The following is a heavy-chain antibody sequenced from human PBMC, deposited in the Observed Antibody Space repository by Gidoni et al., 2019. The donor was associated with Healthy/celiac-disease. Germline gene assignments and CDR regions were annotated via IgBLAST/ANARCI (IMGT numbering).Heavy chain of an antibody. D-gene: IGHD3-22*01. CDR2: IIPIVGTA. J-gene: IGHJ4*02. V-gene: IGHV1-69*01. Sequence: QVQLVQSGAEVKKPGSSVKVSCTASGGTFSSYAISWVRQAPGQGLEWMGGIIPIVGTANYAQKFQGRVTITADESTSTAYMELSSLRSEDTAVYYCARDLYYDSSGYYGGVFDYWGQGTLVTVSS. CDR3: ARDLYYDSSGYYGGVFDY. CDR1: GGTFSSYA.